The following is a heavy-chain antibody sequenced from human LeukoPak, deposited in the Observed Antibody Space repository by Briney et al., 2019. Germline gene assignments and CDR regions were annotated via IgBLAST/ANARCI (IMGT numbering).Heavy chain of an antibody. CDR1: GFTVSTNY. CDR3: AGVKVGATLWHFDY. V-gene: IGHV3-66*01. Sequence: GGSLRLSCAASGFTVSTNYMGWVRQAPGKGLEWVSFFYSDGLAYYADSVKGRFTVSRDNSKNTLYLQMNYLTVGDTAVYYCAGVKVGATLWHFDYWGQGALVTVSS. CDR2: FYSDGLA. J-gene: IGHJ4*02. D-gene: IGHD1-26*01.